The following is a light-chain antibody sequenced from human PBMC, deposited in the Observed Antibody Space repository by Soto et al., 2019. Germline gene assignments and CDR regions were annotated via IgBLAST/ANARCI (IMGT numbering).Light chain of an antibody. J-gene: IGKJ5*01. CDR2: GAS. Sequence: EIVLTQSPGTPSLSPGERVTLSCRASQSVSSNLAWYQQKPGQAPRLLIYGASTRATGIPARFSGSESGTEFTLTISSLQSEDFSVYYCQQYDNWPPITLGRGTRLEIK. V-gene: IGKV3-15*01. CDR1: QSVSSN. CDR3: QQYDNWPPIT.